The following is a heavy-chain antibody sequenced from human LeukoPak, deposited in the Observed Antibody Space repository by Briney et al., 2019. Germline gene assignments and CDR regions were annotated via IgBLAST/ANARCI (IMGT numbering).Heavy chain of an antibody. Sequence: PGGSLRLSCAASGFTFSSYWMHWVRQAPGKGLVWVSRINSDGSRTSYADSVRGRFTISRDNAKNTLYLQMNSLRAEDTAVYYCAKVVTYYYDSSGYYSGWGQGTLVTVSS. V-gene: IGHV3-74*01. CDR3: AKVVTYYYDSSGYYSG. CDR2: INSDGSRT. J-gene: IGHJ4*02. CDR1: GFTFSSYW. D-gene: IGHD3-22*01.